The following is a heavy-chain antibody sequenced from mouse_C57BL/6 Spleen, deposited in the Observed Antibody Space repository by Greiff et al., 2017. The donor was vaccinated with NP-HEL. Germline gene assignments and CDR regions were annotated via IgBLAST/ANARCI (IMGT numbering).Heavy chain of an antibody. V-gene: IGHV1-80*01. J-gene: IGHJ2*01. Sequence: QVQLQQSGAELVKPGASVKISCKASGYAFSSYWMNWVKQRPGKGLEWIGQIYPGDGDTNYNGKFKGKATLTADKSSSTAYMQLSSLTSEDSAVYVCARCTVVATDYFDYWGQGTTLTVSS. CDR1: GYAFSSYW. CDR3: ARCTVVATDYFDY. D-gene: IGHD1-1*01. CDR2: IYPGDGDT.